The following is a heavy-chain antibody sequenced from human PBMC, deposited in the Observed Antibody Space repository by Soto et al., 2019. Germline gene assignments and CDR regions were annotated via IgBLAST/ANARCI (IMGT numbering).Heavy chain of an antibody. D-gene: IGHD3-10*01. V-gene: IGHV3-7*05. CDR3: VRAWAGDFDY. Sequence: EVQLVESGGGLVQPGGSLRLSCAASGFTFSSYWMTWVRQAPGKGLEWVANIKQDGSEKYYVDSVRGRFTIFRDNAKNSLDLQMNSLGVEDMAVYYCVRAWAGDFDYWGQGTLVTVSS. CDR2: IKQDGSEK. CDR1: GFTFSSYW. J-gene: IGHJ4*02.